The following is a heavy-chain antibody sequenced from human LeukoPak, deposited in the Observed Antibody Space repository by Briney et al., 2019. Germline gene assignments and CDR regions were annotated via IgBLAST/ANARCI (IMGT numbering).Heavy chain of an antibody. CDR1: GYTFTSYG. V-gene: IGHV1-18*01. D-gene: IGHD2-2*01. Sequence: ASVKVPYKASGYTFTSYGISWVRQPPAQGLEGRGWISAHYGNTNDAQKLQGRVTMTTDTSTSTAYMELRSLRSDDTALYYCARDPGEVVVPAAKSGYYYYMDVWGKGTTVTVSS. J-gene: IGHJ6*03. CDR2: ISAHYGNT. CDR3: ARDPGEVVVPAAKSGYYYYMDV.